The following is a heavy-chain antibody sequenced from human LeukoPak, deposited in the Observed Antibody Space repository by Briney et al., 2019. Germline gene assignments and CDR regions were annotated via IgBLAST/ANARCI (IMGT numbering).Heavy chain of an antibody. Sequence: GGSLRLSCAASGFTFSSYNMNWVRQAPGKGLEWVSSITSSSNYIYYADSVKGRFTISRDNAKNSLYLQMNSLRAEDTTVYNCARDCWDYGSGSYCGIDYWGQGTLVTVSS. V-gene: IGHV3-21*03. D-gene: IGHD3-10*01. CDR2: ITSSSNYI. J-gene: IGHJ4*02. CDR3: ARDCWDYGSGSYCGIDY. CDR1: GFTFSSYN.